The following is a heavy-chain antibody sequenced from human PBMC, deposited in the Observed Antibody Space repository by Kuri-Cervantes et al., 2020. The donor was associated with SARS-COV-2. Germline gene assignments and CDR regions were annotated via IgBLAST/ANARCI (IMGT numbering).Heavy chain of an antibody. CDR3: ARDRSYTFTYYYDSSGYYYAFDI. Sequence: GESLKISCAASGFTFSSYSMNWVRRAPGKGLEWVSSISSSSSYIYYADSVKGRFTISRDNAKNSLYLQMNSLRAEDTAVYYCARDRSYTFTYYYDSSGYYYAFDIWGQGTMVTVSS. V-gene: IGHV3-21*01. CDR1: GFTFSSYS. D-gene: IGHD3-22*01. CDR2: ISSSSSYI. J-gene: IGHJ3*02.